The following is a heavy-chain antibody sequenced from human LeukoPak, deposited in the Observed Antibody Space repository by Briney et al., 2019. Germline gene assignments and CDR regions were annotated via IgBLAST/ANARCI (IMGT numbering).Heavy chain of an antibody. V-gene: IGHV3-48*04. D-gene: IGHD5-12*01. J-gene: IGHJ4*02. CDR1: TFTFSTYS. Sequence: GGSLRLSCSASTFTFSTYSMNWVRQAPGKGLEWVSYITSDSKIIHYADSVKGRFTISRDNAKNSLYLQMNSSRAEDTALYYCARTSTTGYTNDYWGQGTLVTVSS. CDR2: ITSDSKII. CDR3: ARTSTTGYTNDY.